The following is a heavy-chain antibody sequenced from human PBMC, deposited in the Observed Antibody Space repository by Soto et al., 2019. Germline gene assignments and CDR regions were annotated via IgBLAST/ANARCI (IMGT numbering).Heavy chain of an antibody. Sequence: VGSLRLSCAASGFTFSSYAMSWVRQAPGKGLEWVSGISGSGDTTHFADSAKGRFTISRDHSKNTLYLQMNSLRAEDTAVYYCAKAAGYSGYDWTNCFNYWGQGTLVTVSS. V-gene: IGHV3-23*01. J-gene: IGHJ4*02. D-gene: IGHD5-12*01. CDR1: GFTFSSYA. CDR2: ISGSGDTT. CDR3: AKAAGYSGYDWTNCFNY.